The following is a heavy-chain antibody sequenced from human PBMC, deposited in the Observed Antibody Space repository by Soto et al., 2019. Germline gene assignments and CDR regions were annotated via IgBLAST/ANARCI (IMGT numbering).Heavy chain of an antibody. V-gene: IGHV4-59*08. D-gene: IGHD2-21*02. CDR3: ARLGGYYQAFDQ. J-gene: IGHJ4*02. CDR2: IYYTGTT. CDR1: GGSMSSYY. Sequence: SETLSLTCIVSGGSMSSYYWGWFRQPPGKGLEWIGYIYYTGTTTYHPSLKSRVTISIDTSRNQFSLKLNSVTAAVTAVYYCARLGGYYQAFDQWGQGSLVTVSS.